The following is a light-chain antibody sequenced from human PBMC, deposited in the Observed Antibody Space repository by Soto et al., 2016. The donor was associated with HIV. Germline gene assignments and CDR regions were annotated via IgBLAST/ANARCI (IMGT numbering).Light chain of an antibody. CDR1: QSLLHSNGYYY. CDR3: MQALQTPLT. Sequence: DIVMTQSPLILPVTPGESASISCRSSQSLLHSNGYYYLTWYLQKPGQSPRLLMYLGSTRASWVPDRFSGSGSGTDFTLKISRVEADDIGVYYCMQALQTPLTFGQGTRLEIK. CDR2: LGS. J-gene: IGKJ5*01. V-gene: IGKV2-28*01.